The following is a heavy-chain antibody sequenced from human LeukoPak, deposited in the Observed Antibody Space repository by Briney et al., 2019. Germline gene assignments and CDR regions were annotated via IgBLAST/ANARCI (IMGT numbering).Heavy chain of an antibody. V-gene: IGHV3-74*01. CDR2: IRGDGRAT. Sequence: GGSLRLSCAASGFTVSNNYMTWVRQAPGKELVWVARIRGDGRATTYADSVKGRFTISRDNAMNTVFLQMKSLRAEDTGIYYCARFYFPEEHDRAWYEAHWGQGIRVTVS. J-gene: IGHJ4*02. CDR3: ARFYFPEEHDRAWYEAH. CDR1: GFTVSNNY. D-gene: IGHD6-19*01.